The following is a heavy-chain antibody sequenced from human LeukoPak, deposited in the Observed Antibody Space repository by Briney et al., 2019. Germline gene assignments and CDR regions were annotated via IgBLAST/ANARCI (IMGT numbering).Heavy chain of an antibody. D-gene: IGHD2-2*01. CDR2: IYSGGST. CDR3: ARDSGVVPAAATFDY. J-gene: IGHJ4*02. V-gene: IGHV3-53*05. Sequence: GGSLRLSCAASGFTVSSNYMSWVRQAPGKGLEWVPVIYSGGSTYYADSVKGRFTISRDNSKNTLYLQMNSLRAEDTAVYYCARDSGVVPAAATFDYWGQGTLVTVSS. CDR1: GFTVSSNY.